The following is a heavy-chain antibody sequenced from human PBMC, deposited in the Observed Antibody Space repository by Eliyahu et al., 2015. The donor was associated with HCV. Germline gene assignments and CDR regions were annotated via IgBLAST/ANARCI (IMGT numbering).Heavy chain of an antibody. V-gene: IGHV4-39*01. CDR1: GCSIRSSSYY. CDR2: IYYSGST. J-gene: IGHJ5*02. Sequence: QLQLQESGPGLVKPSETLSLTCTVSGCSIRSSSYYWGWIRQPPGKGLEWIGGIYYSGSTYYNPSLKSRVTISVDTSKNQFSLKLSSVTAADTAVYYCARHGPPFGVLMVYANAFDPWGQGTLVTVSS. D-gene: IGHD2-8*01. CDR3: ARHGPPFGVLMVYANAFDP.